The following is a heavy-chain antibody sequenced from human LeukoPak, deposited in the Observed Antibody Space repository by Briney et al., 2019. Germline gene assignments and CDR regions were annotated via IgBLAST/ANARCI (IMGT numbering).Heavy chain of an antibody. CDR2: ISYDGSNK. V-gene: IGHV3-30-3*01. CDR3: ARDRNSIAAAGTTLDY. J-gene: IGHJ4*02. D-gene: IGHD6-13*01. CDR1: GFTFSSYA. Sequence: PGGSLRLSCAASGFTFSSYAMHWVRQAPGKGLEWVAVISYDGSNKYYADSVKGRFTISRDNSKNTLYLQMNSLRAEDTAVYYCARDRNSIAAAGTTLDYWGQGTLVTVSS.